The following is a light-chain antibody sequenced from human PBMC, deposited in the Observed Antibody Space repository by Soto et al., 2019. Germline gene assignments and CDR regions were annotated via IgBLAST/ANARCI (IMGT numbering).Light chain of an antibody. CDR3: CSYAGSYTLVV. V-gene: IGLV2-11*01. J-gene: IGLJ2*01. CDR2: DVS. Sequence: HSALTQPRSVSGSPGQSVTISCTGTSSDVGGYNYVSWYQQHPGKAPKLMIYDVSKRPSGVPDRFSGSKSGNTASLTISGLQAEDEADHYCCSYAGSYTLVVFGGGTKVTVL. CDR1: SSDVGGYNY.